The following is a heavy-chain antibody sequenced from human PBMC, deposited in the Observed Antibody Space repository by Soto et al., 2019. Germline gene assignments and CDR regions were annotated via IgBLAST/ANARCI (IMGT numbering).Heavy chain of an antibody. CDR1: GFTFSDYV. Sequence: QVRLVESGGGVVQPGTSLRLSCAASGFTFSDYVIHWVRQAAGKGLEWVASMTYDGATDYYADSVKGLFTMSRANSERALSLQANSLSPDDMAVYYCARVRISIAVNDALDVWGQGTTVSVSS. D-gene: IGHD3-3*02. CDR2: MTYDGATD. J-gene: IGHJ3*01. V-gene: IGHV3-30*14. CDR3: ARVRISIAVNDALDV.